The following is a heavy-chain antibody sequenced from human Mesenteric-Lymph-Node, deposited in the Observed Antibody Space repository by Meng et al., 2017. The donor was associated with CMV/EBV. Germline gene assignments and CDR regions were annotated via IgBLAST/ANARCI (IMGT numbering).Heavy chain of an antibody. D-gene: IGHD2-2*02. CDR2: IYSGGST. V-gene: IGHV3-53*01. Sequence: GESLKISCAASGFTVSSNYMSWVRQAPGKGLEWVSVIYSGGSTYYADSVKGRFTISRDNSKNTLYLQMNSLRAEDTAVYYCARGRSDCSSTSCYTDGNFGYWGQGTLVTVSS. CDR1: GFTVSSNY. J-gene: IGHJ4*02. CDR3: ARGRSDCSSTSCYTDGNFGY.